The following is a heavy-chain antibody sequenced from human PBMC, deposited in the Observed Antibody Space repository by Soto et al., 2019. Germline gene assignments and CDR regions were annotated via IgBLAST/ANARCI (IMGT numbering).Heavy chain of an antibody. J-gene: IGHJ4*02. CDR1: GGSFSGYY. Sequence: SETLSLTCAVYGGSFSGYYWSWIRQPPGKGLEWIGEINHSGSTNYNPSLKSRVTISVDTSKNQFSVKLSSVTAADTAVYYCARGKGYCSTSSCRECGSCYYDYWGQGTLVTVSS. CDR3: ARGKGYCSTSSCRECGSCYYDY. D-gene: IGHD2-2*01. V-gene: IGHV4-34*01. CDR2: INHSGST.